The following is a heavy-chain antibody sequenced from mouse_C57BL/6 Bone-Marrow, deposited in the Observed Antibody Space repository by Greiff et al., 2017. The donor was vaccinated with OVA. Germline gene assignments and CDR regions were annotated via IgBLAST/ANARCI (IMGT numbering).Heavy chain of an antibody. Sequence: QFQLQQPGAELVKPGASVKLSCKASGYTFTSYWMHWVQQRPGRGLEWIGRIDPTSGGTKYNEKFKSKATLTVDKPSSTAYMQLSSLTSEDSAVYYCARAGDYGSSFWFAYWGQGTLVTVSA. V-gene: IGHV1-72*01. CDR2: IDPTSGGT. D-gene: IGHD1-1*01. J-gene: IGHJ3*01. CDR3: ARAGDYGSSFWFAY. CDR1: GYTFTSYW.